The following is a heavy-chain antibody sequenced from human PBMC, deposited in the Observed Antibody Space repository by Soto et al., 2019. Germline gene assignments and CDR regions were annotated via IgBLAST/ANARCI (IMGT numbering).Heavy chain of an antibody. D-gene: IGHD6-19*01. Sequence: EVQLVESGGGLVQPGGSLRLSCAASGFTFSSYWMHWVRQAPGKGLVWVSRINSDGSSTSYADSVKGRFTISRDNAKNTLYLQLNSLRAEDTAVYYCAVAVAGPTAIGYWGQGTLVTVSS. J-gene: IGHJ4*02. CDR2: INSDGSST. CDR1: GFTFSSYW. CDR3: AVAVAGPTAIGY. V-gene: IGHV3-74*01.